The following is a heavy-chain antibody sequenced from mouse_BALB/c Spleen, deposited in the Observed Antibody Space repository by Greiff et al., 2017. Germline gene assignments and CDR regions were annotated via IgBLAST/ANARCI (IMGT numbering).Heavy chain of an antibody. V-gene: IGHV5-6-5*01. Sequence: EVKLMESGGGLVKPGGSLKLSCAASGFTFSSYAMSWVRQTPEKRLEWVASISSGGSTYYPDSVKGRFTISRDNARNILYLQMSSLRSEDTAMYYCARVIHYYCLYYFDYWGQGTTLTVSS. CDR1: GFTFSSYA. CDR2: ISSGGST. D-gene: IGHD1-2*01. CDR3: ARVIHYYCLYYFDY. J-gene: IGHJ2*01.